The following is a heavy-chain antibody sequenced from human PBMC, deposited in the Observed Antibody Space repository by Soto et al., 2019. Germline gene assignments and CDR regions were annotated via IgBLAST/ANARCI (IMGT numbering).Heavy chain of an antibody. CDR1: GDSVSSNSAA. V-gene: IGHV6-1*01. J-gene: IGHJ6*02. CDR2: TYYRSKWYN. CDR3: ARDPCDYGDYGVDYYYGMDV. D-gene: IGHD4-17*01. Sequence: PSQTLSLTCAISGDSVSSNSAAWNWIRQPPSRGLEWLGRTYYRSKWYNDYAVSVKSRITINPDTSKNQFSLQLNSVTPEDTAVYYCARDPCDYGDYGVDYYYGMDVWGQGTTVTSP.